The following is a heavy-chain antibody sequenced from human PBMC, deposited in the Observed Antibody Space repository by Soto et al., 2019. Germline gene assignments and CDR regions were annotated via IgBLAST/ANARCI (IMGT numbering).Heavy chain of an antibody. J-gene: IGHJ4*02. V-gene: IGHV3-30*18. CDR3: AKGGEVAARGYYFDY. CDR2: ISYDGSEK. D-gene: IGHD6-19*01. Sequence: QVQLVESGGGVVQPGRSLRLSCAVSGFIFSSYGMHWVRQSPGKGLEWLAVISYDGSEKYYADSVKVRFTISRDNSKNTLYLQMNSLRDEDTAVYYCAKGGEVAARGYYFDYWGQGTLVTVSS. CDR1: GFIFSSYG.